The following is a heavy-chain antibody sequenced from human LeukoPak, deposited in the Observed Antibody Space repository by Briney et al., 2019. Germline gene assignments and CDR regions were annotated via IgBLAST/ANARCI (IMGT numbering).Heavy chain of an antibody. Sequence: SGTLSLTCTVSGGSISSSSYYWGWTRQPPGKGLEWIGSISYSGSTYYNPSLRSRVTISIDTSKNQFSLKLTSVTAADTAVYYCASDPFSSGWEFDYWGQGTLVTVSS. V-gene: IGHV4-39*01. CDR3: ASDPFSSGWEFDY. CDR1: GGSISSSSYY. CDR2: ISYSGST. D-gene: IGHD6-19*01. J-gene: IGHJ4*02.